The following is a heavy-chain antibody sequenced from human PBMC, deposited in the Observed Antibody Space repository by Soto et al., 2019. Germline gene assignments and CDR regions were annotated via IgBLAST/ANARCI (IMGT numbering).Heavy chain of an antibody. V-gene: IGHV1-69*02. CDR1: GDTFSIYT. CDR2: VLPFLDIT. CDR3: ARDRDNSNWPNFDS. D-gene: IGHD6-13*01. Sequence: QVQLEQSGSEVKKPGSSVRVSCKTSGDTFSIYTISWVRQAPGQGLEWMGRVLPFLDITSYSQRFQGRVTITADRSTTTAYMELTSLRSEDTAVYYCARDRDNSNWPNFDSWGQGTLVTVSS. J-gene: IGHJ4*02.